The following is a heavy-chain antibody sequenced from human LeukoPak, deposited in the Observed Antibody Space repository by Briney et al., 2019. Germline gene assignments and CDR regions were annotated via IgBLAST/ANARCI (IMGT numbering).Heavy chain of an antibody. CDR1: GGTFSSYA. CDR3: ATDLSPMVRGVGG. CDR2: IIPIFGTA. J-gene: IGHJ4*02. V-gene: IGHV1-69*13. D-gene: IGHD3-10*01. Sequence: ASVKVSCKASGGTFSSYAISWVRQAPGQGLEWMGGIIPIFGTANYAQKFQGRVTITADESTSTAYMELSSLRSEDTAVYYCATDLSPMVRGVGGWGQGTLVTVSS.